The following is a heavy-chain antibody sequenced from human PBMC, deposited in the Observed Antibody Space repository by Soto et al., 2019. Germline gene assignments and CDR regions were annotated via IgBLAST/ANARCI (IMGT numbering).Heavy chain of an antibody. D-gene: IGHD2-2*01. V-gene: IGHV5-10-1*01. CDR3: ARRYCSSTSCFYTFDY. J-gene: IGHJ4*02. CDR1: GYSFTSYW. CDR2: IDPSDSYT. Sequence: PGESLKISCKGSGYSFTSYWISWVRQMPGKGLEWMGRIDPSDSYTNYSPSFQGHVTISADKSISTAYLQWSSLKASDTAMYYCARRYCSSTSCFYTFDYWGQGTLVTVSS.